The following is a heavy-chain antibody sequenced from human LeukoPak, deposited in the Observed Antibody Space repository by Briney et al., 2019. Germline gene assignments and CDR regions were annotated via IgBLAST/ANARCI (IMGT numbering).Heavy chain of an antibody. D-gene: IGHD2-2*01. CDR3: ARGSRYCSSTSCYYYYYYMDV. J-gene: IGHJ6*03. Sequence: SETLSLTCAVYGGSFSGYYWSWLRQPPGKGLEWIGEINHSGSTNYNPSLKSRVTISVDTSKNQFSLKLSSVTAADTAVYYCARGSRYCSSTSCYYYYYYMDVWGKGTTVTVSS. CDR1: GGSFSGYY. V-gene: IGHV4-34*01. CDR2: INHSGST.